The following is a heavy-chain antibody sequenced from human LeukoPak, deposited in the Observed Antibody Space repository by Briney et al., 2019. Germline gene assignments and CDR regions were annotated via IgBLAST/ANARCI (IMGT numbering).Heavy chain of an antibody. CDR2: INPNSGGT. V-gene: IGHV1-2*02. D-gene: IGHD5-18*01. CDR1: GYTFTGYY. J-gene: IGHJ6*03. Sequence: ASVKVSCKSSGYTFTGYYMHWVRQAPGQGLEWMGWINPNSGGTNYAQKFQGRVTMTRDTSISPAYMELSRLRSYDTAVYYCARDPVDTAIVIYYYYSMDVWGKGTTVTVSS. CDR3: ARDPVDTAIVIYYYYSMDV.